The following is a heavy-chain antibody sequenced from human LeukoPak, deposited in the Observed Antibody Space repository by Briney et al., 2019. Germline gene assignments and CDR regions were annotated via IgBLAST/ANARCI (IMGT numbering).Heavy chain of an antibody. CDR3: ARDFTYYDFWSGNYYYYGMDV. V-gene: IGHV3-30*03. D-gene: IGHD3-3*01. CDR2: ISYDGSNK. CDR1: GFTFSSYG. J-gene: IGHJ6*02. Sequence: PGGSLRLSCAASGFTFSSYGMHWVRQAPGKGLEWVAVISYDGSNKYYADSVKGRFTISRDNSKNTLYLQMNSLRAEDTAVYYCARDFTYYDFWSGNYYYYGMDVWGQGTTVTVSS.